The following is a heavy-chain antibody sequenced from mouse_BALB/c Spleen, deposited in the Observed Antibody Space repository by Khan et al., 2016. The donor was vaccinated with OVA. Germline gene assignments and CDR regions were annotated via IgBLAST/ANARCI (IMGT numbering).Heavy chain of an antibody. V-gene: IGHV1S82*01. CDR2: IHPSDSET. Sequence: QVRLQQSGAELVRPGASVKLSCKASGYSFTSYWMNWVKQRPGQGLEWIGMIHPSDSETTLNQKFQDKATLTVAKSSSTAYMQLSSPSSEDSAVFYGARGTTASYWYFDVWGAGTTVTVSS. CDR3: ARGTTASYWYFDV. D-gene: IGHD1-2*01. CDR1: GYSFTSYW. J-gene: IGHJ1*01.